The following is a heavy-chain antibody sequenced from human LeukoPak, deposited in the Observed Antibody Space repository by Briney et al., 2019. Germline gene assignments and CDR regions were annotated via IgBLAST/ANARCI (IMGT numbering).Heavy chain of an antibody. CDR3: ARESIRSGSLKWFDP. J-gene: IGHJ5*02. D-gene: IGHD3-3*01. CDR1: GFTFSSYA. Sequence: GGSLRLSCAASGFTFSSYAMSWVRQAPGKELEWVSAIDGSGHTTYYADSVRGRFIISRDNSKKMLYLQMNSLRAEDTATYYCARESIRSGSLKWFDPWGQGTLVTVSS. V-gene: IGHV3-23*01. CDR2: IDGSGHTT.